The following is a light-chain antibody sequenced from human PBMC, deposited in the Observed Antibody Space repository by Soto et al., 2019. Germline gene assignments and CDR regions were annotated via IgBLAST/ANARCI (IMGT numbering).Light chain of an antibody. V-gene: IGKV3-20*01. CDR3: QQYYSTPMYT. CDR2: GAS. CDR1: QSVSNNY. J-gene: IGKJ5*01. Sequence: EILLTQSPGTLSLSPGEIATLSCRASQSVSNNYLAWYQQKPGQAPRLLIYGASNRATGIPARFSGSGSGTDFTLTISSLQAEDVAVYYCQQYYSTPMYTFGQGTRLEIK.